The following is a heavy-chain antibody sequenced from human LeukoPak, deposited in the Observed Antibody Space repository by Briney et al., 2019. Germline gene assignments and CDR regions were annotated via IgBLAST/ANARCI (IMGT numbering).Heavy chain of an antibody. V-gene: IGHV1-69*04. J-gene: IGHJ4*02. Sequence: SVKVSCKASGYTFTSYGISRVRQAPGQGLEWMGRIIPILGIANYAQKFQGRVTITRDTSASTAYMEVSSLRSEDTAVYYCARDRWVTTVNFDYWGQGTLVTVSS. CDR3: ARDRWVTTVNFDY. CDR1: GYTFTSYG. CDR2: IIPILGIA. D-gene: IGHD4-17*01.